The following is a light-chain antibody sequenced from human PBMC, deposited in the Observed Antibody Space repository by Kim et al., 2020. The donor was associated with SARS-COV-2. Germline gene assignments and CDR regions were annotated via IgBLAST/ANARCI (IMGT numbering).Light chain of an antibody. J-gene: IGKJ2*03. CDR1: QSVSSSY. CDR2: GAS. Sequence: LAPGERAALSCRASQSVSSSYLAWYQQKPGQAPRLLIYGASSRATGIPDRFSGSGSGTDFTLTISRLEPEDFAVYYCQQYGSSPYSFGQGTKPEI. CDR3: QQYGSSPYS. V-gene: IGKV3-20*01.